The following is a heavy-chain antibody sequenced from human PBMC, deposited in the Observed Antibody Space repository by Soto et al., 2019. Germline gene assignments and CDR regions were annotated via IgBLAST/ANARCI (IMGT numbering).Heavy chain of an antibody. CDR2: ISAYNGNT. CDR3: AKCGGSWGDAFDI. J-gene: IGHJ3*02. CDR1: GYTFTTYG. D-gene: IGHD1-26*01. Sequence: QVQLVQSGAEVKKPGASVKVSCKASGYTFTTYGISWVRQAPGQGLEWMGWISAYNGNTNYAQKLQGRDTMTTDTSTSTAYMEVGRLRSYDTAVYYCAKCGGSWGDAFDIWGQGTMVTVSS. V-gene: IGHV1-18*04.